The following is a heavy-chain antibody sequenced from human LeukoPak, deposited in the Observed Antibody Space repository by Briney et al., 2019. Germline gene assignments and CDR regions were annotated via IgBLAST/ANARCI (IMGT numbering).Heavy chain of an antibody. V-gene: IGHV4-39*01. CDR1: GGSISSSSYY. Sequence: SETLSLTCTVSGGSISSSSYYWGWIRQPPGKGLEWIGSIYYSGSTYYNPSLKSRVTISVDTSKNQFSLKLSSVPAADTAVYYCAGYSSTSDVWGKGTTVTVSS. D-gene: IGHD6-13*01. CDR3: AGYSSTSDV. CDR2: IYYSGST. J-gene: IGHJ6*04.